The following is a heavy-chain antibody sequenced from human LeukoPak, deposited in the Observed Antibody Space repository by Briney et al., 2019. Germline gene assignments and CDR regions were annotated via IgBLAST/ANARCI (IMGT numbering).Heavy chain of an antibody. CDR3: ARGLMTTGITEY. V-gene: IGHV3-48*03. D-gene: IGHD4-17*01. CDR1: GFTFSSYE. CDR2: ISSSGSTI. Sequence: GGSLRLSCAASGFTFSSYEMNWVRQAPGKGLEWASYISSSGSTIYYADSVKGRFTISRDNAKNSLYLQMNSLRAEDTAVYYCARGLMTTGITEYWGQGTLVTVSS. J-gene: IGHJ4*02.